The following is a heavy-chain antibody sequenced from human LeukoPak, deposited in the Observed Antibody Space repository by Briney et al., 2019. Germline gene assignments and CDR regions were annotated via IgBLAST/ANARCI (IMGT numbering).Heavy chain of an antibody. CDR1: GYSFTSYW. Sequence: GESLKISCKGSGYSFTSYWIGWVRQMPGKGLEWMGNIYPGDSDTRYSPSFQGQVTISADKSISTAYLQWSSLKASDTAMYYCAXXXXXXXXRGAFDIWGQGTMVTVSS. V-gene: IGHV5-51*01. CDR2: IYPGDSDT. CDR3: AXXXXXXXXRGAFDI. J-gene: IGHJ3*02.